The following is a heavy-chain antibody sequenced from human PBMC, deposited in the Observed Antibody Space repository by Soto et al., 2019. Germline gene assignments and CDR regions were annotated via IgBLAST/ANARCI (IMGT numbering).Heavy chain of an antibody. CDR3: ARVLAVAGFEPAFQH. V-gene: IGHV3-66*01. J-gene: IGHJ1*01. Sequence: EVQLVESGGGLVQPGGSLRLSCAASGFTVSSNYMSWVRQAPGKGLEWVSVIYSGGSTYYADSVKGRFTISRDNSKNTLYLQMNSLRAEDTAVYYCARVLAVAGFEPAFQHWGQGTLVTVSS. CDR1: GFTVSSNY. CDR2: IYSGGST. D-gene: IGHD6-19*01.